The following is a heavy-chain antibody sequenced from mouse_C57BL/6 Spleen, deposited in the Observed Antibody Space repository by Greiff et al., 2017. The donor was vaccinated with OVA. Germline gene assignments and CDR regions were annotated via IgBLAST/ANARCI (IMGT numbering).Heavy chain of an antibody. CDR2: IHPNSGST. CDR3: ASRGYDYDSY. D-gene: IGHD2-4*01. V-gene: IGHV1-64*01. CDR1: GYTFTSYW. J-gene: IGHJ3*01. Sequence: VQLQQPGAELVKPGASVKLSCKASGYTFTSYWMHWVKQRPGQGLEWIGMIHPNSGSTNYNEKFKSKATLTVDKSSSTAYMQLSSLTSEDAAVYYCASRGYDYDSYWGQGTLVTVSA.